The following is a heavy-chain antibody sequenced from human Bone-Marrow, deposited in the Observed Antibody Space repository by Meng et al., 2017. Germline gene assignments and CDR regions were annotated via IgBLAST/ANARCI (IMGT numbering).Heavy chain of an antibody. CDR2: INHSGST. J-gene: IGHJ4*02. Sequence: QVQLQLWGAGLLKPSETLSLTCVVSGGSFSDYYWSWIRQPPGKGLEWIGEINHSGSTNYNPSLESRATISVDTSQNNLSLKLSSVAAADSAVYYCARGPTTMAHDFDYWGQGTLVTVSS. D-gene: IGHD4-11*01. V-gene: IGHV4-34*01. CDR3: ARGPTTMAHDFDY. CDR1: GGSFSDYY.